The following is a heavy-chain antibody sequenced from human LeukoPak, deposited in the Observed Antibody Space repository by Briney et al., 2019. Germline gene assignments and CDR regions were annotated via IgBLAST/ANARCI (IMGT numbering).Heavy chain of an antibody. Sequence: GGSLRLSCAASRFTSSNYWMHWVRQAPGKGLVWVSRIDTDGSTTRYADSVKGRFTISRDNAENTLYLQMDSLRAEDTALYYCARTRGNAFDIWGQGTMVTVSS. D-gene: IGHD3-10*01. CDR3: ARTRGNAFDI. CDR2: IDTDGSTT. CDR1: RFTSSNYW. V-gene: IGHV3-74*01. J-gene: IGHJ3*02.